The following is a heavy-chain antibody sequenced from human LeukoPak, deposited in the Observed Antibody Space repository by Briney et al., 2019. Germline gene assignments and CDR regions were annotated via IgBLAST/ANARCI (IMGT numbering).Heavy chain of an antibody. CDR3: ARDPSSSWYRAEYFQH. CDR1: GFTFSDYY. J-gene: IGHJ1*01. CDR2: ISSSGSTI. D-gene: IGHD6-13*01. V-gene: IGHV3-11*01. Sequence: PGGSLRLPCAASGFTFSDYYMSWIRQAPGKGLEWVSYISSSGSTIYYADSVKGRFTISRDNAKNSLYLQMNSLRAEDTAVYYCARDPSSSWYRAEYFQHWGQGTLVTVSS.